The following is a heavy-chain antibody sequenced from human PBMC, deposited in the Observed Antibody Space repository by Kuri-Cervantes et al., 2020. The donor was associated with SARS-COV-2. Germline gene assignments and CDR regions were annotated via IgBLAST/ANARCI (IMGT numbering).Heavy chain of an antibody. Sequence: LSLTCAVYGGSFSGYYWSWIRQAPGKGLEWVAVISYDGSNKYYADSVKGRFTISRDNSKNTLYLQMNSLRAEDTAVYYCARGGYDFWSGYYGEDYYYYYGMDVWGQGTTVTVSS. D-gene: IGHD3-3*01. CDR2: ISYDGSNK. CDR1: GGSFSGYY. CDR3: ARGGYDFWSGYYGEDYYYYYGMDV. J-gene: IGHJ6*02. V-gene: IGHV3-30-3*01.